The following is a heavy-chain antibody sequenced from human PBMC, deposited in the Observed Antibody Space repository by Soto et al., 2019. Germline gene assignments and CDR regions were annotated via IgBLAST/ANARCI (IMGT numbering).Heavy chain of an antibody. V-gene: IGHV4-34*01. CDR1: GGYFSGYY. Sequence: SETLSLTCAIYGGYFSGYYWSWIRQPPGEGLEWIGHIFDSGTTYTNPSLRSQVAISLDTSKNHFSLTLSSVTAADTAVYYCARGPSGDKVHYWGQGALVTVSS. D-gene: IGHD7-27*01. CDR3: ARGPSGDKVHY. CDR2: IFDSGTT. J-gene: IGHJ4*02.